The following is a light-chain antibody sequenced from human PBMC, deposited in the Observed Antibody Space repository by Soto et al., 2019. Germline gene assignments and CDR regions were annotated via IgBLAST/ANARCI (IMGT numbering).Light chain of an antibody. CDR2: ASY. V-gene: IGKV1-39*01. J-gene: IGKJ5*01. CDR3: QQYYSFPIT. CDR1: QSISTY. Sequence: DIMLTQSPSSLSASVGDRVTITCRASQSISTYLNWYQQKPGTAPKLLIYASYTLQSGVPSGFSGSGSGTDFTLTISCLQSEDFATYYCQQYYSFPITFGQGTRLE.